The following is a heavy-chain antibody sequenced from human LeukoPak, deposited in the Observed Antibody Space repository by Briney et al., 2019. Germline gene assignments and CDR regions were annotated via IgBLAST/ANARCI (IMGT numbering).Heavy chain of an antibody. J-gene: IGHJ6*02. CDR2: TYYRSKWYY. V-gene: IGHV6-1*01. CDR3: TRQTYYYISGTYYSSLDV. Sequence: SQTLSFTCAISGDSFSSNGAAWIWVRQSPSRGLEWLGSTYYRSKWYYDYAISVKSRITINPDTSRNQFSLQVNSVIPEDTAVYYCTRQTYYYISGTYYSSLDVWGQGTTVTVSS. D-gene: IGHD3-10*01. CDR1: GDSFSSNGAA.